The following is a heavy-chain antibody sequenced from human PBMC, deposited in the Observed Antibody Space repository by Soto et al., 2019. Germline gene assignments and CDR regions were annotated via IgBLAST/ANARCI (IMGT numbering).Heavy chain of an antibody. CDR3: AREPGGAREGAYYYHGMDV. J-gene: IGHJ6*02. V-gene: IGHV1-69*06. CDR2: IIPIFGTA. Sequence: SVKVSCKASGGTFSSYAISWVRQAPGQGLEWMGGIIPIFGTANYAQKFQGRVTITADKSTSTAYLELSSLRSEDTAVYYCAREPGGAREGAYYYHGMDVWVQGTTVTVSS. CDR1: GGTFSSYA. D-gene: IGHD1-26*01.